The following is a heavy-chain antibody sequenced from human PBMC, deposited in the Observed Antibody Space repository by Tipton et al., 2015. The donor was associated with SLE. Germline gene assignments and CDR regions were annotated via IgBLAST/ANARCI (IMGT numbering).Heavy chain of an antibody. J-gene: IGHJ4*02. CDR3: ARNGAFDL. V-gene: IGHV4-61*02. CDR2: IKATGST. CDR1: GGSISGSGYY. D-gene: IGHD1-1*01. Sequence: TLSLTCTVFGGSISGSGYYWNWIRQTAGKGLEWIGRIKATGSTTYNPSLRSRVTISIDTSKNQFSLKLNSVTAADTAVYYCARNGAFDLWGQGTLVTVSS.